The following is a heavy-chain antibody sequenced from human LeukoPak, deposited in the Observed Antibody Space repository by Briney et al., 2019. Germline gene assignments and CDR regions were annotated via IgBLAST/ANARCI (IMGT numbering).Heavy chain of an antibody. V-gene: IGHV4-31*03. Sequence: QASETLSLTCTVSGGSISSGGYYWSWIRQHPGKGLEWIGYIYYSGSTYYNPSLKSRVTISVDTSKNQFSLKLSSVTAADTAVYYCAREACRRCRDTAMVRLYGMDVWGQGTTVTVSS. CDR3: AREACRRCRDTAMVRLYGMDV. CDR1: GGSISSGGYY. CDR2: IYYSGST. J-gene: IGHJ6*02. D-gene: IGHD5-18*01.